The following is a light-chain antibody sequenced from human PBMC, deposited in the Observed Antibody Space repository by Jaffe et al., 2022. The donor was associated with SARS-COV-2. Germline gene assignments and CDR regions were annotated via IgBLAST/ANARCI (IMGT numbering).Light chain of an antibody. V-gene: IGLV2-14*01. CDR3: SSYRSGGTYV. J-gene: IGLJ1*01. Sequence: QSALTQPASVSGSPGQSITISCTGTSSDVGGYKYVSWYQQHPGKAPKLMIYDVTNRPSGVSNRFSGSKSGNTASLTISGLQAEDEADYYCSSYRSGGTYVFGTGTKVTVL. CDR1: SSDVGGYKY. CDR2: DVT.